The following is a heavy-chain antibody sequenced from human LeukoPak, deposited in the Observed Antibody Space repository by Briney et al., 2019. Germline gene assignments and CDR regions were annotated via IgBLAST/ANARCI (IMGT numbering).Heavy chain of an antibody. Sequence: ASVKVSCKASGYTFTSYGISWVRQAPGQGLEWMGWISAYNGNTNYAQKLQGRVTMTTDTSTSTAYMELRSLRSDDTAVYYCARDRAVRGNDAFDIWGQGTMVTVSS. CDR1: GYTFTSYG. CDR2: ISAYNGNT. D-gene: IGHD4-23*01. J-gene: IGHJ3*02. V-gene: IGHV1-18*01. CDR3: ARDRAVRGNDAFDI.